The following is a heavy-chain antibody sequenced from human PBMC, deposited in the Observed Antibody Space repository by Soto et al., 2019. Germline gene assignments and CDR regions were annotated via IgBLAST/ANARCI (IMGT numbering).Heavy chain of an antibody. CDR3: ARGGGSGSSFVGYYYYTLDF. D-gene: IGHD1-26*01. Sequence: QVQLVESGGGVVQPGRSLRLSCTASGFTFSTYGMHWVRQAPGKGLEWVTVIWYDGSNKYYADSVKGRFTISRDNSKNTLYLQMTSLRADDSAVYYCARGGGSGSSFVGYYYYTLDFWGQGTTVTVSS. V-gene: IGHV3-33*01. CDR1: GFTFSTYG. CDR2: IWYDGSNK. J-gene: IGHJ6*02.